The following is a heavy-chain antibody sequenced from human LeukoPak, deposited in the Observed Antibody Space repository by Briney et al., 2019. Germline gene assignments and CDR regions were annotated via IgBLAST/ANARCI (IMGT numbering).Heavy chain of an antibody. J-gene: IGHJ4*02. CDR3: ARGPRNYGGNLKTGQDY. CDR1: GFTFSGYA. D-gene: IGHD4-23*01. V-gene: IGHV3-30-3*01. Sequence: GGSLRLSCAASGFTFSGYAMHWVRQAPGKGLEWVAVISYDGSNKYYADSVKGRFTISRDNSKNTLYLQMNSLRAEDTAVYYCARGPRNYGGNLKTGQDYWGQGTLVTVSS. CDR2: ISYDGSNK.